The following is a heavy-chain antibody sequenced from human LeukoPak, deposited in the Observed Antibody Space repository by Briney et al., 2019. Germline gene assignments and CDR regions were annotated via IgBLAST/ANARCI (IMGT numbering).Heavy chain of an antibody. CDR2: ISSSGSTI. J-gene: IGHJ6*03. D-gene: IGHD6-13*01. CDR3: AKDETSSSWDYYYMDV. CDR1: GFTFSDYY. V-gene: IGHV3-11*04. Sequence: GGSLRLSCAASGFTFSDYYMSWIRQAPGKGLEWVSYISSSGSTIYYADSVKGRFTISRDNSKNTLYLQMNSLRAEDTAVYYCAKDETSSSWDYYYMDVWGKGTTVTVSS.